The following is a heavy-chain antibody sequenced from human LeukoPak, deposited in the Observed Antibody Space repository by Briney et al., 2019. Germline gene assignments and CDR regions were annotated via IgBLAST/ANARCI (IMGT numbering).Heavy chain of an antibody. CDR1: GASYNAYY. Sequence: SETLSLTCAVYGASYNAYYWSWIRQPPGKGLEWIGDIDHRGTATYNPSLKSRLTISADASKNQFSLKLNSVTDTDTAVYYCAVGITILGVAASFDSWGQGNLVIVSS. D-gene: IGHD3-3*01. J-gene: IGHJ4*02. CDR3: AVGITILGVAASFDS. CDR2: IDHRGTA. V-gene: IGHV4-34*01.